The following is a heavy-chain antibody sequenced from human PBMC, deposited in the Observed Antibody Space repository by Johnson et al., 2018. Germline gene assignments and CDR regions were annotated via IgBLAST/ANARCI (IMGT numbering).Heavy chain of an antibody. CDR1: GFTFDDYA. CDR3: AKDMRRCLEGIPNTWGAFDI. Sequence: EVQLVETGGGLVQPGRSLRLSCAASGFTFDDYAMHWVRQAPGQGLEWVSGISWNSGSIGYADSVTGRSTISRDNAKNSLYLQMNSLRAAYTALYYWAKDMRRCLEGIPNTWGAFDIWGQGTMVTVSS. CDR2: ISWNSGSI. J-gene: IGHJ3*02. V-gene: IGHV3-9*01. D-gene: IGHD3-3*01.